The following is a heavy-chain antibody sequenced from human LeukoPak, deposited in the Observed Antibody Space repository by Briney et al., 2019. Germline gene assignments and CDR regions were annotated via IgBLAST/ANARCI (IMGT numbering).Heavy chain of an antibody. J-gene: IGHJ4*02. V-gene: IGHV3-48*02. CDR2: ISGSGRTR. D-gene: IGHD6-19*01. CDR1: GFTFSPYA. CDR3: ARDRGTGWTIDY. Sequence: GGSLRLSCAASGFTFSPYAMNWVRQAPGKGLEWVSYISGSGRTRDYADSVKGRLTISRDNAKNSLYLQMDSLRDGDTAVYYCARDRGTGWTIDYWGQGTLVTVSS.